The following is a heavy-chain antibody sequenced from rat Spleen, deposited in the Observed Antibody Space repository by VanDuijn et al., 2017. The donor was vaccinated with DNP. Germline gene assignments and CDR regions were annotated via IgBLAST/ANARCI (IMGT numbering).Heavy chain of an antibody. D-gene: IGHD1-7*01. CDR3: ARWTRYFDY. CDR1: GYSITRNY. J-gene: IGHJ2*01. Sequence: EVQLQESGSGLVKPSQSLSLTCSVTGYSITRNYWGWIRQFPGNKMEYIVHISYSGPTDYNPSLKSRISITRDTSRNHFFLHLISVTTEDTATYYCARWTRYFDYWGQGVMVTVSS. CDR2: ISYSGPT. V-gene: IGHV3-1*01.